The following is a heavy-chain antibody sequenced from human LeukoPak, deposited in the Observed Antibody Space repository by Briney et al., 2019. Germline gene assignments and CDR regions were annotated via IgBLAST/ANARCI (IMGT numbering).Heavy chain of an antibody. J-gene: IGHJ5*02. Sequence: PGGSLRLSCAASGFTFTKYDMSWVRQAPGKGLEWVSSISAAGDVTVHADSVRGRFTISRDNARNSLYLQMRSLRAEDTAVYYCARDVGYRSWFDPWGQGTLVTVSS. CDR1: GFTFTKYD. D-gene: IGHD5-18*01. V-gene: IGHV3-23*01. CDR2: ISAAGDVT. CDR3: ARDVGYRSWFDP.